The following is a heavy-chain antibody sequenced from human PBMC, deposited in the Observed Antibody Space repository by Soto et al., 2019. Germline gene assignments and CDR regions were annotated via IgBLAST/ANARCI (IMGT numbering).Heavy chain of an antibody. CDR1: GGTFSSYA. D-gene: IGHD3-10*01. J-gene: IGHJ6*02. CDR2: IIPIFGTA. CDR3: ARDIGLITMVRGAPSTSGMDV. V-gene: IGHV1-69*13. Sequence: ASVKVSCKASGGTFSSYAISWVRQAPGQGLEWMGGIIPIFGTANYAQKFQGRVTITADESTSTAYMELSSLRSEDTAVYYCARDIGLITMVRGAPSTSGMDVWGQGTTVTVSS.